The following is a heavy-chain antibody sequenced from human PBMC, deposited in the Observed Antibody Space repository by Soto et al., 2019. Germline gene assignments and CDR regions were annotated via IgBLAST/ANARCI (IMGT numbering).Heavy chain of an antibody. CDR2: ISYDGSNK. D-gene: IGHD1-1*01. V-gene: IGHV3-30-3*01. J-gene: IGHJ6*02. Sequence: GGSLRLSCAASGFTFSSYAMHWARQAPGKGLEWVAVISYDGSNKYYADSVKGRFTIPRDNSKNTLYLQMNSLRAEDAAVYYCARSTTPGPYYYGMDVWGQGTTVTVSS. CDR1: GFTFSSYA. CDR3: ARSTTPGPYYYGMDV.